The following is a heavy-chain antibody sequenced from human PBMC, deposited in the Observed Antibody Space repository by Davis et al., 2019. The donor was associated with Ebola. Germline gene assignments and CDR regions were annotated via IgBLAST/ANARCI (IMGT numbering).Heavy chain of an antibody. D-gene: IGHD2-2*01. Sequence: AASVKVSCKASGFTFTSSAVQWVRQARGQRLEWIGWIVVGSGNTNYAQKFQERVTITRDMSTSTAHMELSSLRSEDTAVYYCAADGPRYCSSTSCHAWGFDLWGRGTLVTVSS. CDR3: AADGPRYCSSTSCHAWGFDL. CDR2: IVVGSGNT. V-gene: IGHV1-58*01. CDR1: GFTFTSSA. J-gene: IGHJ2*01.